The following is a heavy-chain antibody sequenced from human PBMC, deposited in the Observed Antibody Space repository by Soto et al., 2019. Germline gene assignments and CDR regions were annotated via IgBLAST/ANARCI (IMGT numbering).Heavy chain of an antibody. CDR2: IYYSGST. Sequence: SSETLSLTCTVSGGSISTYYWSWIRQPPGKGLEWIGYIYYSGSTNYNPSLKSRVTISVDTSKNQFSLKLSSVTAADTAVYYCARVWGYAFDYWGQGTLVTVSS. J-gene: IGHJ4*02. V-gene: IGHV4-59*01. CDR3: ARVWGYAFDY. CDR1: GGSISTYY. D-gene: IGHD3-16*01.